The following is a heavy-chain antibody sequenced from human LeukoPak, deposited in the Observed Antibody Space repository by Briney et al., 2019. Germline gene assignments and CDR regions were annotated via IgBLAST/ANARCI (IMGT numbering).Heavy chain of an antibody. J-gene: IGHJ4*02. CDR3: ARDPLLYYYDSGAYSDY. CDR1: GFTFSSYG. D-gene: IGHD3-22*01. Sequence: PGRSLRLSCAASGFTFSSYGMHWVRQAPAKGLEWVAVISYDGSNKYYADSVKGRFTISRDNAKNSLSLQMNSLRAEDTAVYYCARDPLLYYYDSGAYSDYWGQGTLVSVSS. CDR2: ISYDGSNK. V-gene: IGHV3-30*03.